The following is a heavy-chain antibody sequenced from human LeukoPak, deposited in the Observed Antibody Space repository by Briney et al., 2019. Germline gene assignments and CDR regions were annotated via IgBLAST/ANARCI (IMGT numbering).Heavy chain of an antibody. J-gene: IGHJ3*02. D-gene: IGHD3-22*01. CDR3: ASGYYDSSGYPTFDI. Sequence: SVKVSCKASGRTFSSYAISWVRQAPGQGLEWMGGIIPIFGTANYAQKFQGRVTITTDESTSTAYMELSSLRSEDTAVYYCASGYYDSSGYPTFDIWGQGTMVTVSS. CDR1: GRTFSSYA. CDR2: IIPIFGTA. V-gene: IGHV1-69*05.